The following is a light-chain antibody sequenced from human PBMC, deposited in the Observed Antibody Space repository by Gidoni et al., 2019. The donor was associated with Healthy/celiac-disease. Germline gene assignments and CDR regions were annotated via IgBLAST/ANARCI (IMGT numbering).Light chain of an antibody. CDR1: KLGDKY. J-gene: IGLJ3*02. CDR3: QAWDSSGV. CDR2: QDS. V-gene: IGLV3-1*01. Sequence: SYELTQPPSVSVSPGQTASITCSGDKLGDKYACWYQQKPGQSPVLVIYQDSKRPSGSPERFSGSNSGNTATLTISGTQAMDEADYYCQAWDSSGVFGGGTKLTVL.